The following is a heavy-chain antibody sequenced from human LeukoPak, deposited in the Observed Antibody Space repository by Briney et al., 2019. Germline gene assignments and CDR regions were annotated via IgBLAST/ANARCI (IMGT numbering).Heavy chain of an antibody. Sequence: DPLSLICSVSGDSISSYYWSWLRQPPGKGLEGLGYFYYSGSTNYNPSLKSRVTISVDTSKTQFSLKLSSVTAADTAVYYRARELRYFDWLPHGTDAFDIWGQGTMVTVSS. D-gene: IGHD3-9*01. CDR2: FYYSGST. CDR3: ARELRYFDWLPHGTDAFDI. V-gene: IGHV4-59*13. CDR1: GDSISSYY. J-gene: IGHJ3*02.